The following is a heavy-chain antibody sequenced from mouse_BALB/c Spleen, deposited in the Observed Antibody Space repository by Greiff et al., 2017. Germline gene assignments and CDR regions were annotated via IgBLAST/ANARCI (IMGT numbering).Heavy chain of an antibody. J-gene: IGHJ1*01. CDR2: ISSGGST. CDR3: ARLAVVATRYFDV. V-gene: IGHV5-6-5*01. D-gene: IGHD1-1*01. Sequence: EVNVVESGGGLVKPGGSLKLSCAASGFTFSSYAMSWVRQTPEKRLEWVASISSGGSTYYPDSVKGRFTISRDNARNILYLQMSSLRSEDTAMYYCARLAVVATRYFDVWGAGTTVTVSS. CDR1: GFTFSSYA.